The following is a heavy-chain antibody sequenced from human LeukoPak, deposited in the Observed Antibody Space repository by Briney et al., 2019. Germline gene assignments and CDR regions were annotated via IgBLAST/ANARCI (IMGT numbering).Heavy chain of an antibody. Sequence: GGSLRLSCAASGFTFSSYSMNWVRQAPGKGLEWVSYISSSSSTIYYADSVKGRFTISRDNAKNSLYLQMNSLRAEDTAVHYCARGAIAVAENWFDPWGQGTLVTVSS. CDR2: ISSSSSTI. CDR3: ARGAIAVAENWFDP. D-gene: IGHD6-19*01. V-gene: IGHV3-48*01. CDR1: GFTFSSYS. J-gene: IGHJ5*02.